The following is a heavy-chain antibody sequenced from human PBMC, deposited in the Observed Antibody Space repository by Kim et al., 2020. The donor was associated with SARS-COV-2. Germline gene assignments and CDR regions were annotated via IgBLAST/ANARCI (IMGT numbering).Heavy chain of an antibody. D-gene: IGHD6-19*01. CDR3: TRDLPSGWLFDY. Sequence: TYAQGFTGRFVFSLDTSVSTAYMQISSLKAEDTAMYYCTRDLPSGWLFDYWGQGTLVTVSS. V-gene: IGHV7-4-1*02. J-gene: IGHJ4*02.